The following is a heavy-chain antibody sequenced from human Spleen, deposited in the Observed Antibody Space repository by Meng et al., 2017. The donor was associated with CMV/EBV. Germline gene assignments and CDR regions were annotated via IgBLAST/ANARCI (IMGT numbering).Heavy chain of an antibody. J-gene: IGHJ4*02. V-gene: IGHV3-30-3*01. CDR2: ILNGGNIK. D-gene: IGHD3-10*01. Sequence: GESLKISCAAFGFTFSSYAMHWVRQAPGKGLEWVAIILNGGNIKYYGDSAKGRFSISKDNSENTLFLQMNSLKTEDTAVYYCARDLRGGGLDSWGQGTLVTVSS. CDR3: ARDLRGGGLDS. CDR1: GFTFSSYA.